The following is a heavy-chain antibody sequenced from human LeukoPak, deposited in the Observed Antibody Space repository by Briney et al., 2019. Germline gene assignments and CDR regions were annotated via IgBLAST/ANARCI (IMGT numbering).Heavy chain of an antibody. V-gene: IGHV3-48*03. J-gene: IGHJ6*02. CDR3: ARDRYCSGGSCRRYYYYGMDV. CDR1: GFTFSSYE. D-gene: IGHD2-15*01. Sequence: VGSLRLSRAASGFTFSSYEMNWVRQAPGKGLEWVSYISSSGSTIYYADSVKGRFTISRDNAKNSLYLQMNSLRAEDTAVYYCARDRYCSGGSCRRYYYYGMDVWGQGTTVTVSS. CDR2: ISSSGSTI.